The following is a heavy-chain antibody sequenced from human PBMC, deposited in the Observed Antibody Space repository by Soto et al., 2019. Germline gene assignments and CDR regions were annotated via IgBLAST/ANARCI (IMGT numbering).Heavy chain of an antibody. CDR1: GYSFTSYW. J-gene: IGHJ6*02. V-gene: IGHV5-10-1*01. Sequence: LGESLKISCKGSGYSFTSYWISWVRQMPGKGLEWMGRIDPSDSYTNYSPSFQGHVTISADKSISTAYLQWSSLKASDTAMYYCARRQHYDFWSGYPFYYYYGMDVWGQGTTVTVSS. D-gene: IGHD3-3*01. CDR3: ARRQHYDFWSGYPFYYYYGMDV. CDR2: IDPSDSYT.